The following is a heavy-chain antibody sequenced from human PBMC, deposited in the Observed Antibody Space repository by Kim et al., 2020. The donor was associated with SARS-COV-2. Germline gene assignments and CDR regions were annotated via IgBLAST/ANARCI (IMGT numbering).Heavy chain of an antibody. CDR3: ARDGYSSGWYWFDP. D-gene: IGHD6-19*01. V-gene: IGHV4-38-2*02. CDR2: IYHSGST. CDR1: GYSISSGYY. Sequence: SETLSLTCTVSGYSISSGYYWGWIRQPPGKGLEWIGSIYHSGSTYYNPSPKSRVTISVDTSKNQFSLKLSSVTAADTAVYYCARDGYSSGWYWFDPWGQG. J-gene: IGHJ5*02.